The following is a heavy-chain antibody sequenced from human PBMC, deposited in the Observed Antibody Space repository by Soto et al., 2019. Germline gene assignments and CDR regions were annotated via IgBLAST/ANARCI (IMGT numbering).Heavy chain of an antibody. V-gene: IGHV1-2*02. J-gene: IGHJ6*02. CDR2: INPNSGGT. CDR1: GYTFTGYY. Sequence: ASVKVSCKASGYTFTGYYMHWVRQAPGQGLEWMGWINPNSGGTNYAQKFQGRVTITRDTSIRTAYMELSRLRSDDTAVYYCASGEVTMVRGVSGRDGMDVWGQGTTVTVSS. D-gene: IGHD3-10*01. CDR3: ASGEVTMVRGVSGRDGMDV.